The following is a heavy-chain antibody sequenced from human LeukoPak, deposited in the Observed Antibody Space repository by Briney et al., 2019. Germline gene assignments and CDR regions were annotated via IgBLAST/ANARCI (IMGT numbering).Heavy chain of an antibody. J-gene: IGHJ4*02. V-gene: IGHV3-74*01. CDR3: VRDNYGVDY. CDR1: GFTFSSYW. Sequence: PGGSLRLSCAASGFTFSSYWMQWVRQAPGKGLVWVSRLSPDGSSTTSADSVKGRFTISRDNGKNTLYLQMNSLRVDDTAIYYCVRDNYGVDYWGQGTLVTVSS. CDR2: LSPDGSST. D-gene: IGHD4-17*01.